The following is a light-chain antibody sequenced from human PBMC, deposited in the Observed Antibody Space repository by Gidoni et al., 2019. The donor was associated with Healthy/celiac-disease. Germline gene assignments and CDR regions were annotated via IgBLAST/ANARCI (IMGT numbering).Light chain of an antibody. CDR2: DAS. J-gene: IGKJ4*01. V-gene: IGKV3-11*01. CDR1: HSASSY. Sequence: IVLTQSPATRSLSPGERATLTCRPSHSASSYCAWYQQKPGQAPRLLIYDASNRATGIPARFSGSGSGTDFTLTSSSLEPEDFAVYYCQQRSNGLTCXGXTRVEIK. CDR3: QQRSNGLT.